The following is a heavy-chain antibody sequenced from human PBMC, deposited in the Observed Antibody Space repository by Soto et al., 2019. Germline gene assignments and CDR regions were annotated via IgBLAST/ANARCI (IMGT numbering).Heavy chain of an antibody. Sequence: QLQLQESGPGLVRPSETLSLTCSVSGGSIRTTNYFWAWIRQPPGKDLEWIASVYHSGSTYYNPSLQSRVTVSVDPSKNQFVLTMTSASAADTALYYCARDSGWFDPWGQGTLVTVSS. CDR3: ARDSGWFDP. V-gene: IGHV4-39*01. CDR1: GGSIRTTNYF. J-gene: IGHJ5*02. CDR2: VYHSGST.